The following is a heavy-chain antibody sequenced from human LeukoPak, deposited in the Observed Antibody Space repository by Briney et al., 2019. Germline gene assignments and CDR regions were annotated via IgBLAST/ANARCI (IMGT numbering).Heavy chain of an antibody. CDR3: ARTFSSSWYEEDY. CDR2: IYHSGST. Sequence: SETLSLTCTVSGGSISSGGYYWSWIRQPPGKGLEWIGYIYHSGSTYYNPSLKSRVTISVDRSKNQFSLKLSSVTAADTAVYYCARTFSSSWYEEDYWGQGTLVTVSS. CDR1: GGSISSGGYY. D-gene: IGHD6-13*01. V-gene: IGHV4-30-2*01. J-gene: IGHJ4*02.